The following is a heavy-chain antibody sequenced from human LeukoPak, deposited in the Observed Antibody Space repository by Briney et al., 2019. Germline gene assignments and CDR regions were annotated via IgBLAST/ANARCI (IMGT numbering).Heavy chain of an antibody. CDR3: AREEGVPAATN. J-gene: IGHJ4*02. CDR2: ISSSSSYI. V-gene: IGHV3-21*01. Sequence: GGSLRLSCAASGFTFSSYSMNWVRQAPGKGLEWVSSISSSSSYIYYADSVKGRFTISRDNDKNSLYLQMNSLRAEDTAVYYCAREEGVPAATNWGQGTLVTVSS. D-gene: IGHD2-2*01. CDR1: GFTFSSYS.